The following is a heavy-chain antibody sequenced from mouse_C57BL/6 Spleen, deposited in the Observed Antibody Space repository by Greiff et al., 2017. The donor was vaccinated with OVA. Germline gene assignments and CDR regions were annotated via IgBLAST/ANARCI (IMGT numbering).Heavy chain of an antibody. V-gene: IGHV1-55*01. CDR1: GYTFTSYW. J-gene: IGHJ1*03. Sequence: VQLQQPGAELVKPGASVQMSCKASGYTFTSYWITWVKQRPGQGLEWIGDIYPGSGSTNYNEKFKSKATLTVDTSSSTAYMQLSSLTSEDSAVYYCARNDPYYDYDLVVWGTGTTVTVSS. CDR2: IYPGSGST. D-gene: IGHD2-4*01. CDR3: ARNDPYYDYDLVV.